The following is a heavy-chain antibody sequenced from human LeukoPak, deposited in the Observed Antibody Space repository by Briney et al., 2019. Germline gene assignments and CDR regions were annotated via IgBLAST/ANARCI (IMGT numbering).Heavy chain of an antibody. Sequence: SETLSLTCAVYGGSFSGYYWSWIRQPPGKGLEWIGEINHSGSTNYNPSLKSRVTISVDTSKNQFSLKLSSVTAADTAVYYCAGGRDGMFDYWGQGTLVTVSS. J-gene: IGHJ4*02. CDR2: INHSGST. D-gene: IGHD5-24*01. CDR3: AGGRDGMFDY. V-gene: IGHV4-34*01. CDR1: GGSFSGYY.